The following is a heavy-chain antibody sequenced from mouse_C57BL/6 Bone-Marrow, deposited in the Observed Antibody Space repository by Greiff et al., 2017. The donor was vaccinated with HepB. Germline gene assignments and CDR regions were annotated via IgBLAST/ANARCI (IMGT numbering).Heavy chain of an antibody. CDR1: GFTFSDYY. Sequence: EVKLVESGGGLVQPGGSLKLSCAASGFTFSDYYMYWVRQTPEKRLEWVAYISNGGGSTYYPDTVKGRFTISRDNAKNTLYLQMSRLKSEDTAMYYCARAIYYGNWAWFAYWGQGTLVTVSA. CDR3: ARAIYYGNWAWFAY. J-gene: IGHJ3*01. CDR2: ISNGGGST. D-gene: IGHD2-1*01. V-gene: IGHV5-12*01.